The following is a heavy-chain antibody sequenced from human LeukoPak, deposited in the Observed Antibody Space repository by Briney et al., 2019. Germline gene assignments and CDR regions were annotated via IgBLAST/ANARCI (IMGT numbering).Heavy chain of an antibody. J-gene: IGHJ1*01. CDR3: ARAIAAAGIYLSGHEYFQH. Sequence: GASVKVSYKASGYTFTGYYMHWVRQAPGQGLEWLGWLNPNRCGTNYAQKFQGRVTMTRDTSISTAYMELSRLRSDDTAVYYCARAIAAAGIYLSGHEYFQHWGQGTLVTVSS. V-gene: IGHV1-2*02. D-gene: IGHD6-13*01. CDR2: LNPNRCGT. CDR1: GYTFTGYY.